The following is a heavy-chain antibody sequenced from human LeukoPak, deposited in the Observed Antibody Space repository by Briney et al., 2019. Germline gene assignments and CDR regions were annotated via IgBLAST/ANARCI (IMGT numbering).Heavy chain of an antibody. D-gene: IGHD3-22*01. CDR1: GYSFSDYW. V-gene: IGHV5-51*01. Sequence: GESLKISCKGSGYSFSDYWIGWVRQMPGKGLEWMGIIYSGDSYTRYSPSFQGQVTISADKSISTAYLQWTSLKASDTAMYYCARRAYDSCGYHFDYWGQGTLVTVSS. CDR2: IYSGDSYT. J-gene: IGHJ4*02. CDR3: ARRAYDSCGYHFDY.